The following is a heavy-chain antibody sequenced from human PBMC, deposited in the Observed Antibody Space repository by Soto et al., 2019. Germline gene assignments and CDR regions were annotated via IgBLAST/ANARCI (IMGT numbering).Heavy chain of an antibody. CDR1: GFTFPSYA. Sequence: DVQLLESGGALIQSGGSLRLACAASGFTFPSYAMNWVRQAPGKGLEWVSSISASGGSTYYADSVKGRFTISRDNSKNSLYLQMNSLRVEDTAIYYCAQIWAGDYWGQGTLVSVSS. V-gene: IGHV3-23*01. CDR3: AQIWAGDY. D-gene: IGHD6-19*01. J-gene: IGHJ4*02. CDR2: ISASGGST.